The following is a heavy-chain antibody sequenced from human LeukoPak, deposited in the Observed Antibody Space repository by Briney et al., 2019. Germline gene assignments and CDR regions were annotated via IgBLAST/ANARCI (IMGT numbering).Heavy chain of an antibody. CDR1: GYTFSSYH. J-gene: IGHJ4*02. CDR2: INPSFNPGVDVT. Sequence: ASVKVSCKASGYTFSSYHIHWVRQAPGQGLEWMGKINPSFNPGVDVTSYAQKFQGRVTMTRDTSTNTVYMELSSLRSEDTAVYYCARAWESIAGYYFDYWGQGTLVTVSS. V-gene: IGHV1-46*01. CDR3: ARAWESIAGYYFDY. D-gene: IGHD1-26*01.